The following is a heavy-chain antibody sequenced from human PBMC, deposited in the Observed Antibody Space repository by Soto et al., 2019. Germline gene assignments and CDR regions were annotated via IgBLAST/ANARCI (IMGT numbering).Heavy chain of an antibody. CDR2: IYPGDSDT. V-gene: IGHV5-51*01. CDR3: ARTGQALVNAFDI. J-gene: IGHJ3*02. CDR1: GYSFTSYW. Sequence: PGESLKISCKCSGYSFTSYWIGWVRQMPGKGLEWMGIIYPGDSDTRYSPSFQGQVTISADKSISTAYLQWSSLKASDTAMYYCARTGQALVNAFDIWGQGTMVTVSS.